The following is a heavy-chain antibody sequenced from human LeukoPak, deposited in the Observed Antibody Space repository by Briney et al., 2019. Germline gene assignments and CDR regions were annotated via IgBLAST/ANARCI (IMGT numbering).Heavy chain of an antibody. D-gene: IGHD4-17*01. J-gene: IGHJ4*02. V-gene: IGHV1-18*01. CDR1: GYSFSIYG. CDR3: ARCGAAVTTHFSH. Sequence: GASVMVSCKASGYSFSIYGITWARQAPGQGLEYLGWISASDGTTNYAQKVQDRVTMITDTSTSTAYLELRSLRSEDTAVYYCARCGAAVTTHFSHWGQGTLVTVSS. CDR2: ISASDGTT.